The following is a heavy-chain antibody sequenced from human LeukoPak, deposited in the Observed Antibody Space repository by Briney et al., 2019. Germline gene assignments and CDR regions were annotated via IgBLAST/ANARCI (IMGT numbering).Heavy chain of an antibody. CDR3: ARVQKETPPYRLSAGNPPYYYYYGMDV. CDR1: GGTFNSYA. V-gene: IGHV1-69*13. J-gene: IGHJ6*02. CDR2: IIPIFGTA. D-gene: IGHD6-13*01. Sequence: SVKVSCKASGGTFNSYAINWVRQAPGQGLEWMGGIIPIFGTANYAQKFQGRVTITADESTSTAYMELSSLRSEDTAVYYCARVQKETPPYRLSAGNPPYYYYYGMDVWGQGTTVTVSS.